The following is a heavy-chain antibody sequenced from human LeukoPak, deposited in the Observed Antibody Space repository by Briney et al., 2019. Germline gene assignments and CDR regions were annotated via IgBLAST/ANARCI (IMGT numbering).Heavy chain of an antibody. V-gene: IGHV1-69*05. CDR2: IIPIFGTA. CDR1: GGTFSSYA. Sequence: SVKVSCKASGGTFSSYAISWVRQAPGQGLEWMGRIIPIFGTANYAQKFQGRVTMTTDTSTSTAYMELRSLRSDDTAVYYCARVPPDLMVRGHYFDYWGQGTLVSVSS. D-gene: IGHD3-10*01. CDR3: ARVPPDLMVRGHYFDY. J-gene: IGHJ4*02.